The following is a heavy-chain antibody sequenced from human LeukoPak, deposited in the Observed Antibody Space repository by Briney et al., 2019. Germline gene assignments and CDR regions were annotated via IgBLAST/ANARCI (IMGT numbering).Heavy chain of an antibody. CDR1: GGSISSNSYY. D-gene: IGHD4-17*01. CDR2: IYYSGST. Sequence: SETLSLTCAVSGGSISSNSYYWGRIRQPPGKGLEWIGSIYYSGSTYYNPSLKSRVTISVDTSKNQFSLKLSSVTAADTAVYYCARGARGVTTFSAFDIWGQGTMVTVSS. J-gene: IGHJ3*02. V-gene: IGHV4-39*07. CDR3: ARGARGVTTFSAFDI.